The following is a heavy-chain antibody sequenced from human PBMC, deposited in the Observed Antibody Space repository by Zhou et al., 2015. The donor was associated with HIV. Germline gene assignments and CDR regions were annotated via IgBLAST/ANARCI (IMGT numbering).Heavy chain of an antibody. V-gene: IGHV1-8*01. CDR3: ARGPGPIYYDFWSGYSYSQKTTDY. D-gene: IGHD3-3*01. CDR2: MNPNSGNT. CDR1: GYTFTSYD. J-gene: IGHJ4*02. Sequence: QVQLVQSGAEVKKPGASVKVSCKASGYTFTSYDINWVRQATGQGLEWMGWMNPNSGNTGYAQKFQGRVTMTRNTSISTAYMELSSLRSEDTAVYYCARGPGPIYYDFWSGYSYSQKTTDYWGQGTLVTVSS.